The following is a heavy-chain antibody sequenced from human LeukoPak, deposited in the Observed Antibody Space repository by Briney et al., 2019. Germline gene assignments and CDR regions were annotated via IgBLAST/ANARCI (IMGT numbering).Heavy chain of an antibody. J-gene: IGHJ5*02. CDR1: GGSISSGSYY. D-gene: IGHD3-10*01. CDR2: IYTSGST. Sequence: SQTLSLTCTVSGGSISSGSYYWSWIRQPAGKGLEWIGRIYTSGSTNYNPSLKSRVTISVDTSKNQFSLKLSSVTAADTAVYYCARAGSWRSNWFDPWGQGTLVTVSS. CDR3: ARAGSWRSNWFDP. V-gene: IGHV4-61*02.